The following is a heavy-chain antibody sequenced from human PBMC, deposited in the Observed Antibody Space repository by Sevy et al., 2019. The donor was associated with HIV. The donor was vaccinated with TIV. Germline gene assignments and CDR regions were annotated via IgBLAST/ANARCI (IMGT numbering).Heavy chain of an antibody. CDR2: LSFDCGKI. D-gene: IGHD2-8*01. Sequence: GGSLRLSCAASGFAFYDYSMSWIRQAPGKGLEGVATLSFDCGKINYADSVKGRFTISRDNSKNSFYLQMDNLRVEDTALYYCAREGCTRPHDYWGQGTRVTVSS. J-gene: IGHJ4*02. V-gene: IGHV3-23*01. CDR1: GFAFYDYS. CDR3: AREGCTRPHDY.